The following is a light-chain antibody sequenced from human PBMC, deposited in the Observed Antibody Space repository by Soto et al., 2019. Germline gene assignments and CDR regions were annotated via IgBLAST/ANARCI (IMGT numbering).Light chain of an antibody. CDR3: QQHSNCPLT. V-gene: IGKV1-5*03. Sequence: IQMTQSPSTLSASVGDRVTITCRASHHIDARLAWYQQKPGKAPKVLIYKASILESGVPSRFSGSGSGTEFTLTISSLQPDDSATYYCQQHSNCPLTFGGGTKVEIK. CDR1: HHIDAR. CDR2: KAS. J-gene: IGKJ4*01.